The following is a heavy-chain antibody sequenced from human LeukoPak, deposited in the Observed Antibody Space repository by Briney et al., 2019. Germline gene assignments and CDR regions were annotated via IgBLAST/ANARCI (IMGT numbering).Heavy chain of an antibody. J-gene: IGHJ4*02. CDR1: GGTFSSYA. V-gene: IGHV1-69*05. CDR3: ARDPSTGYYYDSSGYFDY. D-gene: IGHD3-22*01. Sequence: ASVKVSCKASGGTFSSYAISWVRQAPGQGLEWMGRIIPIFGTANYAQKFQGRVTITTDESTSTAYMEPSSLGSEDTAVYYCARDPSTGYYYDSSGYFDYWGQGTLVTVSS. CDR2: IIPIFGTA.